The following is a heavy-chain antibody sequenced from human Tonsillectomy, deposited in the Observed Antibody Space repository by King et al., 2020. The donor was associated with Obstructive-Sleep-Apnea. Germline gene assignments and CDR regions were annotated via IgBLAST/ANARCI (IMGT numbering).Heavy chain of an antibody. Sequence: VQLVESGAEVKRPGASVKVSCKASGYTFTSHDINWVRQATGQGLEWMGGMNPNSGNAGFAQKFQGRVTMTRDTSISTAYMELSGLRSEDTAVYYCARVLGYCSSTSWGGVDYWGQGTLVTVSS. D-gene: IGHD2-2*01. J-gene: IGHJ4*02. V-gene: IGHV1-8*01. CDR3: ARVLGYCSSTSWGGVDY. CDR2: MNPNSGNA. CDR1: GYTFTSHD.